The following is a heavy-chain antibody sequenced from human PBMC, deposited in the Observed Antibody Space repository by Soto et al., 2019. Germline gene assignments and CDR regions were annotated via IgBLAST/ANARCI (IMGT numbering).Heavy chain of an antibody. CDR3: AKDMGTGTAGYYYGMDV. V-gene: IGHV3-30*18. CDR2: ISYDGSNK. Sequence: VAVISYDGSNKYYADSVKGRFTISRDNSKNTLYLQMNSLRAEDTAVYYCAKDMGTGTAGYYYGMDVWGQGTTVTVSS. D-gene: IGHD1-1*01. J-gene: IGHJ6*02.